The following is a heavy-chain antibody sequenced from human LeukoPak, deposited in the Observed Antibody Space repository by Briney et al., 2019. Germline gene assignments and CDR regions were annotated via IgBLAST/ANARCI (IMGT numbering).Heavy chain of an antibody. Sequence: PGGSLRLSCAASGFTFSSYSMNWVRQAPGKGLEWVSSISSSSSSIYYADSVKGRFTISRDNAKNSLYLQMNSLRAEDTAVYYCTRGGTTVTRYFDLWGRGTLVTVSS. J-gene: IGHJ2*01. V-gene: IGHV3-21*01. CDR3: TRGGTTVTRYFDL. D-gene: IGHD4-17*01. CDR2: ISSSSSSI. CDR1: GFTFSSYS.